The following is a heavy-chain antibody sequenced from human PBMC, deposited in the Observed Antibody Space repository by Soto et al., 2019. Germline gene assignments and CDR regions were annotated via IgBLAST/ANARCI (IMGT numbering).Heavy chain of an antibody. CDR3: ARVSREYSSSWSRVDY. Sequence: TSETLSLTCTVSGGSISSYYWSWIRQPPGKGLEWIGYIYYSGSTNYNPSLKSRVTISVDTSKNQFSLKLSSVTAADTAVYYCARVSREYSSSWSRVDYWGQGTLVTVSS. J-gene: IGHJ4*02. CDR1: GGSISSYY. V-gene: IGHV4-59*01. CDR2: IYYSGST. D-gene: IGHD6-13*01.